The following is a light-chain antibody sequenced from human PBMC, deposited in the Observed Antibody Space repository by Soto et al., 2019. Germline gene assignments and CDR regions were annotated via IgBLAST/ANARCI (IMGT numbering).Light chain of an antibody. V-gene: IGLV1-44*01. J-gene: IGLJ2*01. CDR1: SCNIGSNT. CDR2: SNN. Sequence: QSLLTQPPSASGTPGQRVTISCSGSSCNIGSNTVNWYQQLPGTAPKLLIYSNNQRPSGVPDRFSGSKSGTSASLAISGLQSEDEADYYCAAWDDSLNVVFGGGTKLTVL. CDR3: AAWDDSLNVV.